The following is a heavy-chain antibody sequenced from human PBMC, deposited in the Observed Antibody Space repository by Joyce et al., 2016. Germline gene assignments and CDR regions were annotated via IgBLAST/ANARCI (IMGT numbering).Heavy chain of an antibody. CDR1: GFNFKNYA. Sequence: QVQLVESGGGGVQPGRTLRFSCAGSGFNFKNYAMHWVHQAPGKGLEWVSVIWDDGGKKYYADSVKGRFTSSRDNSKNTLYLQLDSLRAEDTAVYYCARESYDVLAGYYPNFDYWGRGTLVTVSS. V-gene: IGHV3-33*01. CDR3: ARESYDVLAGYYPNFDY. D-gene: IGHD3-9*01. J-gene: IGHJ4*02. CDR2: IWDDGGKK.